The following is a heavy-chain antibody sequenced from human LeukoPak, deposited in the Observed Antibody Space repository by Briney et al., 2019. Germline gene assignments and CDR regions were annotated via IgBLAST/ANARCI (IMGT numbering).Heavy chain of an antibody. V-gene: IGHV4-34*01. CDR3: ARRPGLGVYYYYYMDV. Sequence: PSETLSLTCAVYGGSFSGYYWSWIRQPPGKGLEWIGEINHSGSTNYNPSLKSRVTISVDTSKNQISLKLSSVTAADTAVYYCARRPGLGVYYYYYMDVWGKGTTVTISS. D-gene: IGHD3-3*01. CDR2: INHSGST. J-gene: IGHJ6*03. CDR1: GGSFSGYY.